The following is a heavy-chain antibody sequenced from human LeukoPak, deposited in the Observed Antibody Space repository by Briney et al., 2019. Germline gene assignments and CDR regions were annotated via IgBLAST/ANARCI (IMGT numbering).Heavy chain of an antibody. D-gene: IGHD2-2*02. CDR3: ARGYCSSTSCYITGEWDY. J-gene: IGHJ4*02. CDR2: IIPIFGTA. CDR1: GGTFSSYA. V-gene: IGHV1-69*01. Sequence: SVKVSCKASGGTFSSYAIIWVRQAPGQGPEWMGGIIPIFGTANYAQKFQGRVTISADESTSTAYMELSSLRSEDTAVYYCARGYCSSTSCYITGEWDYWGQGTLVTVSS.